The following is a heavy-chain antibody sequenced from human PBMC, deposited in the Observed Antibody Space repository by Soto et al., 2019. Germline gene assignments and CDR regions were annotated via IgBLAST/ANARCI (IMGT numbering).Heavy chain of an antibody. J-gene: IGHJ3*02. V-gene: IGHV4-34*01. CDR3: ASQKYYYDSSGYWSAFDI. CDR2: INHSGST. CDR1: GGSFSGYY. Sequence: QVQLQQWGAGLLKPSETLSLTCAVYGGSFSGYYWSWIRQPPGKGLEWIGEINHSGSTNYNPSLKSRVTISVYTSKNQFSLKLSSVTAADTAVYYCASQKYYYDSSGYWSAFDIWGQGTMVTVSS. D-gene: IGHD3-22*01.